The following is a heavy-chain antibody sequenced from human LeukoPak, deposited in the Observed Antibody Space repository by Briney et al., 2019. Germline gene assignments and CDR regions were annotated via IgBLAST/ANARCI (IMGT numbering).Heavy chain of an antibody. CDR3: ASATLRCSGGSCYEMDV. J-gene: IGHJ6*04. D-gene: IGHD2-15*01. V-gene: IGHV1-69*06. CDR1: GGTFSSYT. CDR2: TIPLFGTP. Sequence: SVKVSCKASGGTFSSYTISWVRQAPGQGLEWMGGTIPLFGTPDYAQKFQGRVTITADKSTSTAYMELSSLRSEDTAVYYCASATLRCSGGSCYEMDVWGKGTTVTVSS.